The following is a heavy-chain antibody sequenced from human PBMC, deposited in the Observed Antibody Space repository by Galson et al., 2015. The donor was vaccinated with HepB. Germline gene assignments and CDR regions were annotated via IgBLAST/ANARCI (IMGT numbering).Heavy chain of an antibody. CDR3: ARFVPVGGMDV. J-gene: IGHJ6*02. CDR1: GGTFSSYA. D-gene: IGHD1-26*01. Sequence: SVKVSCKASGGTFSSYAISWVRQAPGQGLEWMGRIIPILGIANYAQKFQGRVTITADKSTSTAYMELSSLRSEDTAVYYCARFVPVGGMDVWGQGTTVTVSS. CDR2: IIPILGIA. V-gene: IGHV1-69*04.